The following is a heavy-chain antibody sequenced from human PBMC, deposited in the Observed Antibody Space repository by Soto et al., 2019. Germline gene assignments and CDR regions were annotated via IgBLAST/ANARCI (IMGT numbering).Heavy chain of an antibody. Sequence: PGGSLRLSCAASGFTFSSYWMHWVRQAPGKGLVWVSRINSDGSSTSYADSAKGRFTISRDNAKNTLYLQMNSLRAEDTAVYYCARGPHQLVYSFAFDYWGQGTRVTVSS. V-gene: IGHV3-74*01. CDR2: INSDGSST. CDR3: ARGPHQLVYSFAFDY. CDR1: GFTFSSYW. D-gene: IGHD1-1*01. J-gene: IGHJ4*02.